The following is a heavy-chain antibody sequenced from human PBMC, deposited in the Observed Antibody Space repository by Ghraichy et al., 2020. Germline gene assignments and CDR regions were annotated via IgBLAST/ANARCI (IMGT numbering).Heavy chain of an antibody. CDR3: VRDRDWALDY. D-gene: IGHD3-9*01. Sequence: GGSLRLSCVASGFTFSPYSMNWIRQAPGKGLEWISYVNGVSDNIWNADSVKGRFIISRDNAKNSLYLQMNSLRTEDTAVYYCVRDRDWALDYWGQGTLVTVSS. CDR1: GFTFSPYS. J-gene: IGHJ4*02. CDR2: VNGVSDNI. V-gene: IGHV3-48*04.